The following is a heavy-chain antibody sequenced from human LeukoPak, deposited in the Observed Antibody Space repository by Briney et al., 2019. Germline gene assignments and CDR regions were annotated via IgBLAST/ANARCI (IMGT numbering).Heavy chain of an antibody. V-gene: IGHV5-51*01. J-gene: IGHJ6*03. Sequence: GESLKISCKPSGYTFTDYWIGWVGQLPGKGLEGMGIIYPGDAETRYSPSFQGEVPISAAKSIPTAYLQWSRKASDTAMYYCARLGGNYRFFYMDVWDKGTTVTVS. CDR2: IYPGDAET. CDR3: ARLGGNYRFFYMDV. D-gene: IGHD1-26*01. CDR1: GYTFTDYW.